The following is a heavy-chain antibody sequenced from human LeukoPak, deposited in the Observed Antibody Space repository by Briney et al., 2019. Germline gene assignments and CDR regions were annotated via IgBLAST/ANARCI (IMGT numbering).Heavy chain of an antibody. J-gene: IGHJ4*02. Sequence: GGSLRLSCEASGFSFSNYFISWIRQAPGKGLEWVSYITNSGRSTNYADAVKGRFTISRDNAKKSVYLEMTDLRAEDTAVYYCAREASGNYHVFDSWGQGTLVTVSP. CDR1: GFSFSNYF. V-gene: IGHV3-11*04. D-gene: IGHD1-26*01. CDR3: AREASGNYHVFDS. CDR2: ITNSGRST.